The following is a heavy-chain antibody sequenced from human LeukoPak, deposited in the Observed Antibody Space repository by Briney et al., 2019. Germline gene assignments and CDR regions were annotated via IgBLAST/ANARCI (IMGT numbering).Heavy chain of an antibody. V-gene: IGHV4-59*02. CDR3: ATLVYSGSRYHFDT. CDR2: FLYSGTT. D-gene: IGHD1-26*01. J-gene: IGHJ4*02. CDR1: NGAVKNYY. Sequence: SETLSLTCSVSNGAVKNYYWTWIRQPPGQGLEWIGNFLYSGTTTYRASLDSRLIISIDNSKNTVSLKLFSVTAADTAAYYCATLVYSGSRYHFDTWGQGTLVTVSS.